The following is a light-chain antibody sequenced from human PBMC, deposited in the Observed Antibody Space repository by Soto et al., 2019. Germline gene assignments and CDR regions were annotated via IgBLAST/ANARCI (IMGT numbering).Light chain of an antibody. CDR1: SSDVGGYNY. CDR3: SSYTTSSTWV. CDR2: EVS. V-gene: IGLV2-14*01. Sequence: QSALTQPASVSGSPGQSITISCTGTSSDVGGYNYVSWYQQHPGKAPKLIIYEVSNRLSGVSNRFSGSKSGNTASLTISGLQAEDEADYYCSSYTTSSTWVFGGGTKLTVL. J-gene: IGLJ3*02.